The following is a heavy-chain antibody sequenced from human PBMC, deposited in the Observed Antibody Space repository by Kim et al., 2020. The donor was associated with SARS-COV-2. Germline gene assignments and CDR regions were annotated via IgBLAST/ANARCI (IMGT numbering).Heavy chain of an antibody. D-gene: IGHD4-17*01. J-gene: IGHJ4*02. CDR2: ITDSGYS. V-gene: IGHV4-34*01. Sequence: SETLSLTCVVYGGSLSGYYWSWIRQPPGKGLEWIGEITDSGYSHYNPSLKNRVTISRDMSKNHFSLRLTSVTAADTGVYYCARLWDYEDFWGQGTPVTVSS. CDR1: GGSLSGYY. CDR3: ARLWDYEDF.